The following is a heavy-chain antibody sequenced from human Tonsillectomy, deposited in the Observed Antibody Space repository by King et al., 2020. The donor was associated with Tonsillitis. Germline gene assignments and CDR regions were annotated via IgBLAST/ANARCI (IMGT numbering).Heavy chain of an antibody. D-gene: IGHD4-23*01. CDR1: GGSISSSDHY. J-gene: IGHJ4*02. V-gene: IGHV4-39*01. CDR2: MYYSGTI. CDR3: ARSVGGSFDY. Sequence: QLQESGPGVVKPSETLSLTCTVSGGSISSSDHYWAWIRQPPGKGLEWIGYMYYSGTIFYNPSLKSRITISGGTSENQFSLKLSSVTAADTAVYFCARSVGGSFDYWGQGALVTISS.